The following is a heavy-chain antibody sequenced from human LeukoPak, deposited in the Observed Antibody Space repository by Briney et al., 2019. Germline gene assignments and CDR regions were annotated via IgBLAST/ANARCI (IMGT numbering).Heavy chain of an antibody. CDR1: GGSISSGDYY. V-gene: IGHV4-30-4*08. CDR3: ARTYYDFWSGYPSSFDY. J-gene: IGHJ4*02. Sequence: SETLSLTCTVSGGSISSGDYYWSWTRQPPGKGLEWIGYIYYSGSTYYNPSLKSRVTISVDTSKNQFSLKLSSVTAADTAVYYCARTYYDFWSGYPSSFDYWGQGTLVTVSS. CDR2: IYYSGST. D-gene: IGHD3-3*01.